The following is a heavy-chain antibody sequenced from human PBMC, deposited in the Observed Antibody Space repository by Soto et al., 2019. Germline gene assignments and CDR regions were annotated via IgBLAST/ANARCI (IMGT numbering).Heavy chain of an antibody. CDR2: ISGSNGAT. Sequence: ASVRVACKFSGYNFINYGMTWVRQAPGQGLEWMGWISGSNGATKYAQRFQARVTLTTDTSTNTAYMELRSLRLDDTAVYYCARDSKWLIINGNWFDSWGQGTLVTVSS. CDR1: GYNFINYG. J-gene: IGHJ5*01. D-gene: IGHD5-12*01. CDR3: ARDSKWLIINGNWFDS. V-gene: IGHV1-18*04.